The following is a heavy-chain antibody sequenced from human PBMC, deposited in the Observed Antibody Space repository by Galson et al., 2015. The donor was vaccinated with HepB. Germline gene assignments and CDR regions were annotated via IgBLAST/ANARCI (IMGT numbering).Heavy chain of an antibody. Sequence: SLRLSCAVSGFTVSYNYMSWVRQAPGKGLEWVSIIYNDDNTNYADTVKGRFTVSRHNSMNTMYLQMNSLRTEDTAVYFCVRDRADGYFDWFPAHWCQGTLVTVSS. V-gene: IGHV3-53*04. D-gene: IGHD3-9*01. CDR2: IYNDDNT. CDR1: GFTVSYNY. J-gene: IGHJ4*02. CDR3: VRDRADGYFDWFPAH.